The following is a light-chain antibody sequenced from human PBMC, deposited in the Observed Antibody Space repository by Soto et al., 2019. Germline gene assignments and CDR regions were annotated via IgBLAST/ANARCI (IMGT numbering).Light chain of an antibody. CDR1: QTISRT. CDR2: DAS. V-gene: IGKV1-13*02. CDR3: QQFNSYPLT. Sequence: AIQLTQSPSSLSASVGDRVTITCRASQTISRTLDWFQQKPGKAPYLLIYDASSLESGVPSRFSGSGSGTDFTLTISSLQPEDFATYYCQQFNSYPLTFGGGTKVEI. J-gene: IGKJ4*01.